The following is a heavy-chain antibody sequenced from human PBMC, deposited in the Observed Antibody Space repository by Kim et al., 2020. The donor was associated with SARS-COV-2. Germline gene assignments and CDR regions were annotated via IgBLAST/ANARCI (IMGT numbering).Heavy chain of an antibody. D-gene: IGHD5-12*01. J-gene: IGHJ4*01. CDR2: INKSGGT. Sequence: SETLSLTCTVSDDSIYSYYWSWIRQPPGKGLEWIGYINKSGGTKYNPSLRGRVTISLDTSKTQFSLRLTSVSAADTAVYYCARHGGYDDHFEYW. CDR1: DDSIYSYY. V-gene: IGHV4-59*08. CDR3: ARHGGYDDHFEY.